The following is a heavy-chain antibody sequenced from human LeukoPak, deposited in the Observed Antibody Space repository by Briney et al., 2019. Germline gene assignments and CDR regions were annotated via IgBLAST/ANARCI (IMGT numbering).Heavy chain of an antibody. CDR2: INHSGST. CDR1: GGSFSGYY. CDR3: ARGLNYYYMDV. V-gene: IGHV4-34*01. J-gene: IGHJ6*03. Sequence: SETLPLTCAVYGGSFSGYYWSWIRHPLGKGLEWIGEINHSGSTNYNPSLKSRVTLSVDTSKNQFSLKLSSVTAADTAVYYCARGLNYYYMDVWGKGTTVTVSS.